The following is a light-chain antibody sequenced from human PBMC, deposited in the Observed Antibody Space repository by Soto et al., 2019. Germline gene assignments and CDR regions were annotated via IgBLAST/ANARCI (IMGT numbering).Light chain of an antibody. CDR3: QQRRNWPYT. CDR2: DAS. J-gene: IGKJ2*01. Sequence: EVLLTQSPGILSLSPGERATLSCRASQDVNSYLAWYRQKPGQAPSLLIYDASNRATGIPARFSGSGSGTDFTLTISSLEPEDFAVYYCQQRRNWPYTFGQGTKREIK. V-gene: IGKV3-11*01. CDR1: QDVNSY.